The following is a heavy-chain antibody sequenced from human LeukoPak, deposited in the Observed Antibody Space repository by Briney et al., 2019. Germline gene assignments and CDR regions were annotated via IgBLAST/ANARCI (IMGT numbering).Heavy chain of an antibody. Sequence: GGSLRLSCAASGFTFSGSAMHWVRQASGKGLEWVGRIRSKANSYATAYAASGTGRYTISRDDSKNTAYLQMNSVKTEDTAVYYCTSYRITMIVVDINWGQGTLVTVSS. CDR3: TSYRITMIVVDIN. V-gene: IGHV3-73*01. CDR1: GFTFSGSA. D-gene: IGHD3-22*01. J-gene: IGHJ4*02. CDR2: IRSKANSYAT.